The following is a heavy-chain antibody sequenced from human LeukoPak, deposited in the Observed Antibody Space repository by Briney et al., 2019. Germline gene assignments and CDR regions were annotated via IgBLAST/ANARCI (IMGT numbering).Heavy chain of an antibody. Sequence: AQSMRPASVAVGLTFTFYFMTWVRQAAGKGMEWVANIKQDGSEKYYVDSVKGRFSISRDNARDSLYLQMNSLRAEDTAVYYCARTDYGDYDWYFDLWGRGTLVTVSS. CDR3: ARTDYGDYDWYFDL. CDR1: GLTFTFYF. V-gene: IGHV3-7*01. D-gene: IGHD4-17*01. J-gene: IGHJ2*01. CDR2: IKQDGSEK.